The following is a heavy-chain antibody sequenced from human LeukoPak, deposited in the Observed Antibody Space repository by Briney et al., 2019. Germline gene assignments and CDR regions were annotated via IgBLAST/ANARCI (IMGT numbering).Heavy chain of an antibody. V-gene: IGHV3-74*01. CDR2: INRDGSWT. J-gene: IGHJ4*02. CDR1: GNYW. Sequence: GGSLRLSCAASGNYWMHWVRQAPGKGLVWVSHINRDGSWTSYADSVKGRFTISKDNAKNTVYLQMNSLRAEDTAVCYCVSFYETYWGRGTLVTVSS. CDR3: VSFYETY. D-gene: IGHD2/OR15-2a*01.